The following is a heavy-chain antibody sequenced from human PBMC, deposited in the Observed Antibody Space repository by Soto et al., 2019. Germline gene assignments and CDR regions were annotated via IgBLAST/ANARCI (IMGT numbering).Heavy chain of an antibody. Sequence: TLSLTCTVSGGSISSGGYYWSWIRQHPGKGLELIGYIYYSGSTYYNPSLKSRVTISVDTSKNQFSLKLSSVTAADTAVYYCARASRSGGYYYYGMDVWGQGTTVNVSS. V-gene: IGHV4-31*03. CDR3: ARASRSGGYYYYGMDV. CDR1: GGSISSGGYY. CDR2: IYYSGST. J-gene: IGHJ6*02.